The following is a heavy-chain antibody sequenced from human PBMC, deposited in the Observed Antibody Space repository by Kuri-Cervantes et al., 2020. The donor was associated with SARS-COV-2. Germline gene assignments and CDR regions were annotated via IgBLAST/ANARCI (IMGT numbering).Heavy chain of an antibody. CDR1: GGSISSSGYY. CDR2: IYYSGST. J-gene: IGHJ6*02. V-gene: IGHV4-39*07. D-gene: IGHD6-19*01. Sequence: SETLSLTCTVSGGSISSSGYYWGWIRQPPGKGLEWIGSIYYSGSTYYNPSLKSRVTISVDKSKNQFSLKLSSVTAADTAVYYCAREGIAVAGHYYGMDVWGQGTTVTVSS. CDR3: AREGIAVAGHYYGMDV.